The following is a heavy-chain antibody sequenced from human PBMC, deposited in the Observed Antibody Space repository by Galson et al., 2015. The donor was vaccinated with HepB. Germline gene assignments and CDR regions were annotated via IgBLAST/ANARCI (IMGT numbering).Heavy chain of an antibody. CDR1: GYTLTELS. V-gene: IGHV1-24*01. J-gene: IGHJ6*02. CDR2: FDPEDGET. CDR3: ATKGPRDYYYYGMDV. Sequence: SVTVSCKVSGYTLTELSMHWVRQAPGKGLEWMGGFDPEDGETIYAQKFQGRVTMTEDTSTDTAYMELSSLRSEDTAVHYCATKGPRDYYYYGMDVWGQGATVTVSS.